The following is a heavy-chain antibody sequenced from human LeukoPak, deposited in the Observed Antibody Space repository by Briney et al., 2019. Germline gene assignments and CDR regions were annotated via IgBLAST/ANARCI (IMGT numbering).Heavy chain of an antibody. CDR1: DGSFSGYY. D-gene: IGHD4-4*01. CDR3: ARGRPSYSNSNWFDP. J-gene: IGHJ5*02. Sequence: PSETLSLTCAVYDGSFSGYYWSWIRQPPGKGLEWIGEINHSGSTNYNPSLKSRVTISVDTSKNQFSLKLSSVTAADTAVYYCARGRPSYSNSNWFDPWGQGTLVTVSS. V-gene: IGHV4-34*01. CDR2: INHSGST.